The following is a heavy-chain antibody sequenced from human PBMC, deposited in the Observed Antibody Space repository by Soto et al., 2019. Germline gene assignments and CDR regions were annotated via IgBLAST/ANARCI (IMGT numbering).Heavy chain of an antibody. CDR3: AKDWTHLDY. CDR1: GFIFGDYA. D-gene: IGHD3-3*01. J-gene: IGHJ4*02. CDR2: VRGSNDNT. Sequence: EVQLVESGGNLVQPGGSLRLSCAASGFIFGDYAMSWVRQAPGKGLEWLSLVRGSNDNTYYADSVRGRFTISRDNSRNTLYLQMNSRRVADTAIYYCAKDWTHLDYWGQGTLVTVSS. V-gene: IGHV3-23*04.